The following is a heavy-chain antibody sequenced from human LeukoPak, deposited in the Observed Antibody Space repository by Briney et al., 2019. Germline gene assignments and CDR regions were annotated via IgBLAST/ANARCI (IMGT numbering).Heavy chain of an antibody. J-gene: IGHJ4*02. CDR1: GVSLSTSGVG. V-gene: IGHV2-5*02. D-gene: IGHD1-26*01. Sequence: AGPTLVNPTQTLTLTCSLSGVSLSTSGVGVGWIRQPPGKALEWLALIYWDDDKRYSPSLKSRLTITKDTSKNQVVLTMTNMDPVDTATYYCAHRAESGSLGYWGQGTLVTVSS. CDR3: AHRAESGSLGY. CDR2: IYWDDDK.